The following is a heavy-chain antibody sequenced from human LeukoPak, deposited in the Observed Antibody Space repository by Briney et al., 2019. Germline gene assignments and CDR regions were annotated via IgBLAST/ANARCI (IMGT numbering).Heavy chain of an antibody. CDR3: ARRLTQYDCFDP. V-gene: IGHV6-1*01. Sequence: SQTLSLTCAISWDSVSSNSVTWNWIRQSPSRGLEWLGRTYYRSTWYNDYAVSVRGRITVNPDTSKNQFSLHLNSVTPEDTAVYYCARRLTQYDCFDPWGRESWSPSPQ. D-gene: IGHD2-2*01. J-gene: IGHJ5*02. CDR1: WDSVSSNSVT. CDR2: TYYRSTWYN.